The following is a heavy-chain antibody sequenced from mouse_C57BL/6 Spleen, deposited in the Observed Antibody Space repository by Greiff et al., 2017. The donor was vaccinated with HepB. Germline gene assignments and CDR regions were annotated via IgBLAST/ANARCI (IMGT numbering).Heavy chain of an antibody. J-gene: IGHJ2*01. CDR2: INPNYGTT. Sequence: VQLQQSGPELVKPGASVKISCKASGYSFTDYNMNWVKQSNGKSLEWIGVINPNYGTTSYNQKFKGKATLTVDQSSSAAYMQLNSLTSEDSAVYYCARGKLITTVVGFDYWGQGTTLTVSS. V-gene: IGHV1-39*01. CDR1: GYSFTDYN. D-gene: IGHD1-1*01. CDR3: ARGKLITTVVGFDY.